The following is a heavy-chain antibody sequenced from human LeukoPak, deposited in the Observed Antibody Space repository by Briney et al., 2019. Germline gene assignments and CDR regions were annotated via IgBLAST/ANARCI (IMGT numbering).Heavy chain of an antibody. CDR1: GFTFSSYS. D-gene: IGHD1-26*01. Sequence: KSGGSLRLSCAASGFTFSSYSMNWVRQAPGKGLEWVSSISSSSSYIYYADSVKGRFTISRDNAKNSLYLQMNFLRAEDTAVYYCARDPYSGSYGDYYYYYMDVWGKGTTVTISS. J-gene: IGHJ6*03. V-gene: IGHV3-21*01. CDR2: ISSSSSYI. CDR3: ARDPYSGSYGDYYYYYMDV.